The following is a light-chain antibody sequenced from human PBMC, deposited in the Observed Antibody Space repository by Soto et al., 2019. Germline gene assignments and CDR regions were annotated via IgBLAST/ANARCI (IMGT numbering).Light chain of an antibody. CDR1: QGIRNY. CDR3: QKYSSVPV. CDR2: AAS. J-gene: IGKJ3*01. Sequence: DIPMTQSPTSLSASVGDRVTITCRASQGIRNYVAWYQQIPGKAPKLLIYAASTLQSGVPSRFSGSGSGTDFTLPINGLQPEDVATYSCQKYSSVPVFGPGTKVEIK. V-gene: IGKV1-27*01.